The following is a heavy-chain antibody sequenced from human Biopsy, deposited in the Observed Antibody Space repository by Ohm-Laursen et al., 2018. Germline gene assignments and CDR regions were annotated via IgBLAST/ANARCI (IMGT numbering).Heavy chain of an antibody. D-gene: IGHD2-15*01. CDR1: GFSFSDNY. V-gene: IGHV3-72*01. Sequence: GSLRLSCAASGFSFSDNYMDWVRQAPGKGLEWVGRIRDKANSYTTDYAASVKGRFTISRDDSKNSLYLQMDSLKTEDTVLYYCARAGRYCSDGGCYSWFDSWGQGTLVTVSS. CDR3: ARAGRYCSDGGCYSWFDS. CDR2: IRDKANSYTT. J-gene: IGHJ5*01.